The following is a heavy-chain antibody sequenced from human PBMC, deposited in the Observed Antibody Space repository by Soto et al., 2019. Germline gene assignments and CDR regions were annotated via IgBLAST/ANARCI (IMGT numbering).Heavy chain of an antibody. D-gene: IGHD5-12*01. CDR3: ARDGGSGYPTSGDY. Sequence: QVQLVQSGTEVKKPGASVKVSCKASGYTFTSYYMHWVRQAPGQGLEWMGIINPSGGSTSYAQKCQGRVAMTRDTSASTVYMELSSLRSEDTAMYYCARDGGSGYPTSGDYWGQGTLVTVSS. CDR2: INPSGGST. J-gene: IGHJ4*02. V-gene: IGHV1-46*01. CDR1: GYTFTSYY.